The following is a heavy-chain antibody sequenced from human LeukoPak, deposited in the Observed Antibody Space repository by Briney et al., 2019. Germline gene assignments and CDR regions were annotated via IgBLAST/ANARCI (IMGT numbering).Heavy chain of an antibody. V-gene: IGHV3-21*01. Sequence: GGSLRLSCAASGFTFSSYSMNWVRQAPRKGLEWVSSISSSSSYIYYAASVKGRVTISRDNAKNSLYLQMSSLRAEDTAVYYCARDDHYYYYGLDVWGQGTTVTVSS. CDR3: ARDDHYYYYGLDV. CDR2: ISSSSSYI. J-gene: IGHJ6*02. CDR1: GFTFSSYS.